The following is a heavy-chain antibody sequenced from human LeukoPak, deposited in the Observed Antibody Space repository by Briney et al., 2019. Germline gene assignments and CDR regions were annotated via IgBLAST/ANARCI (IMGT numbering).Heavy chain of an antibody. V-gene: IGHV4-39*01. CDR2: IYYSGNT. CDR1: GGSISTSSYY. J-gene: IGHJ3*02. CDR3: ARQPDQDDAFDI. Sequence: SETLSLTCSVSGGSISTSSYYWGWLRQPPGKGLEWIGNIYYSGNTYYNPSLKSRVTTSVDTSKNQFSLKLSSVTAADTAVYYCARQPDQDDAFDIWGQGTMVTVSS.